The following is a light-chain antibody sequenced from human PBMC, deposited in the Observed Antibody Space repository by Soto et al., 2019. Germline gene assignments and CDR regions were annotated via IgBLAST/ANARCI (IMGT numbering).Light chain of an antibody. Sequence: QSVLTQPPSVSAAPGQKVTISCTGSTSNVGKNYVSWHQHLPGTAPKLLIYDNTKRHSGIPDRFSGSKSGTSATLGITGLQTGDEADYYCGTWDGSLSAGIFGTGTKVTVL. CDR2: DNT. CDR3: GTWDGSLSAGI. J-gene: IGLJ1*01. CDR1: TSNVGKNY. V-gene: IGLV1-51*01.